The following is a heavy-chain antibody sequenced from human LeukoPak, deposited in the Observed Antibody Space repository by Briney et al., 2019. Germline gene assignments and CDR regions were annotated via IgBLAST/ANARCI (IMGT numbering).Heavy chain of an antibody. V-gene: IGHV1-18*01. CDR2: ISAYNGNT. Sequence: ASLKVSCKASGYTFTSYGISWVRQAPGQGLEWMGWISAYNGNTNYAQKLQGRVTMTTDTSTSTAYMELRSLRSDDTAVYYCARANGYCSSTSCYNWFDPWGQGTLVTVSS. CDR3: ARANGYCSSTSCYNWFDP. D-gene: IGHD2-2*01. CDR1: GYTFTSYG. J-gene: IGHJ5*02.